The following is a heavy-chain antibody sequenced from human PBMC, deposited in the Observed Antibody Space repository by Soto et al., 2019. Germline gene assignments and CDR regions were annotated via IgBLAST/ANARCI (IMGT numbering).Heavy chain of an antibody. V-gene: IGHV3-74*01. Sequence: EVQLVESGGGLVQPGGSLRLSCAASGFTFSTYWMHWVRQAPGEGLVWLSRITAAGTSTSSADSVKGRFTISRDNAKITLYLQMNSLRAEDTAMYYCARGDPTYFDYWGQGILVTVSS. CDR2: ITAAGTST. CDR3: ARGDPTYFDY. J-gene: IGHJ4*02. D-gene: IGHD1-26*01. CDR1: GFTFSTYW.